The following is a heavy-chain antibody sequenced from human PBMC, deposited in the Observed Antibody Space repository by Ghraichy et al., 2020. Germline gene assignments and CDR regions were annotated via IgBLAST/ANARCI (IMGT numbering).Heavy chain of an antibody. CDR2: ISVYNGDT. Sequence: ASVKVSCKAAGYTFSILVLNWMRQAPVQVQKRMGWISVYNGDTNYAQKYQGGVTMTTDTSTSIAYMELSNLTADDTAVYYCVRAPGIAAAAKIDYWGQGTLVTVSS. J-gene: IGHJ4*02. D-gene: IGHD6-25*01. CDR3: VRAPGIAAAAKIDY. CDR1: GYTFSILV. V-gene: IGHV1-18*01.